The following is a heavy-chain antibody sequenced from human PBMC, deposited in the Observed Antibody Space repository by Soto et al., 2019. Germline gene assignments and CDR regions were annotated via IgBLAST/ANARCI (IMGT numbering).Heavy chain of an antibody. D-gene: IGHD2-21*01. CDR3: ARVRGESDRVNWFDP. CDR2: INPSGGST. J-gene: IGHJ5*02. V-gene: IGHV1-46*01. Sequence: ASVKVSCKASGYTFTSYYMHWVRQAPGQGLEWMGIINPSGGSTSYAQKFQGRVTMTRDTSTSTVYMELSSPRSEDTAVYYCARVRGESDRVNWFDPWGQGTLVTVSS. CDR1: GYTFTSYY.